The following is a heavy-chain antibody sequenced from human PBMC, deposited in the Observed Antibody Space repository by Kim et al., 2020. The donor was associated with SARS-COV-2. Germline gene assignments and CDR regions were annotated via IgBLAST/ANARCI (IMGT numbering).Heavy chain of an antibody. CDR2: IYPGDSDT. CDR3: ARLYSGYDYSYYYYYMDG. CDR1: GYSFTSYW. Sequence: GESLKISCKGSGYSFTSYWIGWVRQMPGKGLEWMGIIYPGDSDTRYSPSFQGQVTISADKSLSTAYLQWSSLKASDTAMYYCARLYSGYDYSYYYYYMDGWGQRDHGHRLL. V-gene: IGHV5-51*01. J-gene: IGHJ6*03. D-gene: IGHD5-12*01.